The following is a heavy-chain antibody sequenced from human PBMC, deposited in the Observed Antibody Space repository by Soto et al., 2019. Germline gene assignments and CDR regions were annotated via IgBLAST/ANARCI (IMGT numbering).Heavy chain of an antibody. Sequence: GPTLVNPTQTLTLTCTFSGFSLSTSGVGVGWIRQPPGKALEWLALIYWDDDKRYSPSLKSRLTITKDTSKNQVVLTVTNMDPVDTATYYCAHIGICSGGSCYSNWFDPWGQGTLVTVSS. CDR3: AHIGICSGGSCYSNWFDP. CDR2: IYWDDDK. J-gene: IGHJ5*02. CDR1: GFSLSTSGVG. V-gene: IGHV2-5*02. D-gene: IGHD2-15*01.